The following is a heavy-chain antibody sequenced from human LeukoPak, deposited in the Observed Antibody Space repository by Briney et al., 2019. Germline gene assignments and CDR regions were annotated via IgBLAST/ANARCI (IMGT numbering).Heavy chain of an antibody. CDR3: ARLDQIGGLDY. J-gene: IGHJ4*02. D-gene: IGHD3-16*01. V-gene: IGHV3-33*01. CDR2: IWYDGSNK. Sequence: GGSPRLSCAASGFTFSSYGMHWVRQAPGKGLEWVAVIWYDGSNKYYADSVKGRFTISRDNSKNTLYLQMNSLRAEDTAVYYCARLDQIGGLDYWGQGTLVTVSS. CDR1: GFTFSSYG.